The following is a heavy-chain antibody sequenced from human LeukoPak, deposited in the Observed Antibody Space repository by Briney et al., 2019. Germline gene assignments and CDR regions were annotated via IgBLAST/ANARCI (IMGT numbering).Heavy chain of an antibody. D-gene: IGHD4-11*01. V-gene: IGHV3-23*01. CDR2: IDTAGDT. CDR3: AKSASTVTTFFDY. J-gene: IGHJ4*02. CDR1: GFTFNTYA. Sequence: GGSLRLSCAVSGFTFNTYAMTWVRQAPGRGLERISSIDTAGDTYYADSVKGRFTISTDSSKTTLFLQMNGLRTEDTALFYCAKSASTVTTFFDYWGQGSLVTVSS.